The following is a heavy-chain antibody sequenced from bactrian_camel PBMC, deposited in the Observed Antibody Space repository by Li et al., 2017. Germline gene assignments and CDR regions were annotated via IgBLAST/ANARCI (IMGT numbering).Heavy chain of an antibody. Sequence: VQLVESGGDLVQPGGSLRLSCAVSGYTYNRNCMAWFRQAPGKERGGVARIATGSGNTYYADSVQGRFTISQDNAKNTLYLQMNTLKSEDTALYYCAAAPDGTWNFDVPEYTTWGQGTQVTVS. CDR1: GYTYNRNC. J-gene: IGHJ6*01. V-gene: IGHV3S1*01. CDR2: IATGSGNT. D-gene: IGHD3*01. CDR3: AAAPDGTWNFDVPEYTT.